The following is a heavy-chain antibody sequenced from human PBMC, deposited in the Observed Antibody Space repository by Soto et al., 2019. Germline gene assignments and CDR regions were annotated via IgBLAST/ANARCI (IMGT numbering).Heavy chain of an antibody. CDR1: GFTFSSYG. J-gene: IGHJ6*02. D-gene: IGHD3-3*01. CDR2: ISYDGSNK. CDR3: AKDPDLWKLYYYYGMDV. Sequence: QVQLVESGGGVVQPGRSLRLSCAASGFTFSSYGMHWVRQAPGKGLEWVAVISYDGSNKYYADSVKGRFTISRDNSKNTLYLQMNSTRAEDTAVYYCAKDPDLWKLYYYYGMDVWGQGTTVPXSS. V-gene: IGHV3-30*18.